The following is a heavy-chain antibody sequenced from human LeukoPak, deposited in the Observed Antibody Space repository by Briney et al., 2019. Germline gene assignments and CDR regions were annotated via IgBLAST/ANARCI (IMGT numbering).Heavy chain of an antibody. Sequence: PGESLKISCKGSGYSFTSYWIGWVRQMPGKGLEWMGIIYPGDSDTRYSPSFQGQVTISADKSISTAYLQWSSLKASDTAMYYCARHGYDILTGYRGMSGYFDYWGQGTLVTVSS. D-gene: IGHD3-9*01. CDR3: ARHGYDILTGYRGMSGYFDY. CDR1: GYSFTSYW. CDR2: IYPGDSDT. V-gene: IGHV5-51*01. J-gene: IGHJ4*02.